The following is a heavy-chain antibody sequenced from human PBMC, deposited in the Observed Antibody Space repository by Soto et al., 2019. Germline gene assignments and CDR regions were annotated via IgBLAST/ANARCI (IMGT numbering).Heavy chain of an antibody. CDR2: ISYDGSNK. CDR3: ATDPSYISGWCFDH. V-gene: IGHV3-30*03. CDR1: GFTFSSYG. J-gene: IGHJ4*02. D-gene: IGHD6-19*01. Sequence: QVQLVESGGGVVQPGRSLRLSCAASGFTFSSYGMHWVRQAPGKGLEWVAVISYDGSNKYYADSVKGRFTISRDNSKNTLYLEMNSLRAEGPAVYYCATDPSYISGWCFDHWGQGTLVTVSS.